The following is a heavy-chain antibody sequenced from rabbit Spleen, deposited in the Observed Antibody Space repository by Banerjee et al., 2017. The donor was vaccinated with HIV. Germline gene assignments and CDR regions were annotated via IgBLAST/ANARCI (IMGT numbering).Heavy chain of an antibody. CDR3: ARQDNNGNYRYHL. CDR1: GFSFSSSYW. D-gene: IGHD1-1*01. Sequence: QEQLEESGGDLVQPEGSLTLTCTASGFSFSSSYWICWVRQAPGKGLEWIACIYAGSSGSTYYASWAKGRFTISKTSSTTVTLRMTSVTVADTATYFCARQDNNGNYRYHLWGPGTLVTVS. CDR2: IYAGSSGST. V-gene: IGHV1S45*01. J-gene: IGHJ4*01.